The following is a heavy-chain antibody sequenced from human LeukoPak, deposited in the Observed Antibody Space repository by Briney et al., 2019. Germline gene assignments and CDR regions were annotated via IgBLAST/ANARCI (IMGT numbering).Heavy chain of an antibody. D-gene: IGHD2-15*01. CDR2: IKQDGSEK. J-gene: IGHJ4*02. CDR1: GFTFSSHW. V-gene: IGHV3-7*04. CDR3: ARPSYSYCSGGSCYSGY. Sequence: GGSLRLSCAASGFTFSSHWMTWVRKAPGKGLEWVANIKQDGSEKYYVDSVKGRFTISRDNAKNSLYLQLNSLRAEDTAVYYCARPSYSYCSGGSCYSGYWRQGTLVTVSS.